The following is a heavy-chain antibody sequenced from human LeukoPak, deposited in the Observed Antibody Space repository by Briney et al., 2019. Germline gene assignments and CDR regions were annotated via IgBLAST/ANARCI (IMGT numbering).Heavy chain of an antibody. CDR1: GGSISSGGYY. V-gene: IGHV4-31*03. CDR3: ARPIVVVPLRAFDI. J-gene: IGHJ3*02. CDR2: IYYSGST. Sequence: SETLSLTCTVSGGSISSGGYYWSWIRQHPGKGLEWIGYIYYSGSTYYNPSLKSRVTISVDTSKNQFSLKLSSVTAADTAVYYCARPIVVVPLRAFDIWGQGTMVTVSS. D-gene: IGHD2-21*01.